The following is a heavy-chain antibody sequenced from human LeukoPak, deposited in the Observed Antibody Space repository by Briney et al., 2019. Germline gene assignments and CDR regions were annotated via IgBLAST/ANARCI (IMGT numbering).Heavy chain of an antibody. CDR2: ISSGGSSI. J-gene: IGHJ4*02. CDR1: GFTFSSYE. CDR3: ARSSGWYTGFDF. Sequence: GGSLRLSCAASGFTFSSYEMNWVRQAPGKGLEWVSYISSGGSSIYYADSVKGRFTISRDNAKNSLYLQMNSLRAEDTAVYYCARSSGWYTGFDFWGQGTLVTVSS. V-gene: IGHV3-48*03. D-gene: IGHD6-19*01.